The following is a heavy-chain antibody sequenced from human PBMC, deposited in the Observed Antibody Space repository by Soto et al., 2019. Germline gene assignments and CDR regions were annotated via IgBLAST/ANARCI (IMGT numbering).Heavy chain of an antibody. J-gene: IGHJ4*02. D-gene: IGHD3-22*01. V-gene: IGHV3-23*01. CDR3: AKDTLYYYDSSGYDY. CDR2: ISGNGGFR. CDR1: GFNFNDYA. Sequence: GGSLRLSCAASGFNFNDYAMSWVRQAPGKGLEWVAVISGNGGFRYYADFVKGRFTVSRDNSKNTLYLQMNSLRAEDTAVYYCAKDTLYYYDSSGYDYWGQGTLVTISS.